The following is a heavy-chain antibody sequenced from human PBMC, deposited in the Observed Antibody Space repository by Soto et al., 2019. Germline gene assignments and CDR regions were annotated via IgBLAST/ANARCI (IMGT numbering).Heavy chain of an antibody. D-gene: IGHD3-22*01. CDR2: IYWDDDE. V-gene: IGHV2-5*02. J-gene: IGHJ4*02. Sequence: QITLKESGPTLVKPTQTLTLTCTFSGFSLSSRGVGVGWIRQPPGKALEWLALIYWDDDERYSPSLKARLPIXKXXSKNQVVIRMTNMDPEDTATYYGAHYSSGYLGFDYWGPGTLVTVSS. CDR3: AHYSSGYLGFDY. CDR1: GFSLSSRGVG.